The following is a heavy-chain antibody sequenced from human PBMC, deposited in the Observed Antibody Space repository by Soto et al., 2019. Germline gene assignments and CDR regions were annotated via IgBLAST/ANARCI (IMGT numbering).Heavy chain of an antibody. CDR3: ARDTGDIVVVPAAIGGYGMDV. Sequence: QVQLVESGGGVVQPGRSLRLSCAASGFTFSSYGMHWVRQAPGKGLEWVAVIWYDGSNKYYADSVKGRFTISRDNSKNTLYLQMNSLRAEDTAVYYCARDTGDIVVVPAAIGGYGMDVWGQGTTVTVSS. V-gene: IGHV3-33*01. CDR1: GFTFSSYG. D-gene: IGHD2-2*01. J-gene: IGHJ6*02. CDR2: IWYDGSNK.